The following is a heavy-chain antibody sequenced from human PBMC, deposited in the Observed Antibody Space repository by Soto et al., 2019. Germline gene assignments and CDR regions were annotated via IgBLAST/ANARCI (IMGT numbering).Heavy chain of an antibody. CDR3: AGKRRYYDSSGYYRWFDP. Sequence: TLSLTCTVSGGSISSGDYYWSWIRQPPGKGLEWIGYIYYSGSTYYNPSLKSRVTISVDTSKNQFSLKLSSVTAADTAVYYCAGKRRYYDSSGYYRWFDPWGQGTLVTVSS. D-gene: IGHD3-22*01. CDR2: IYYSGST. V-gene: IGHV4-30-4*01. CDR1: GGSISSGDYY. J-gene: IGHJ5*02.